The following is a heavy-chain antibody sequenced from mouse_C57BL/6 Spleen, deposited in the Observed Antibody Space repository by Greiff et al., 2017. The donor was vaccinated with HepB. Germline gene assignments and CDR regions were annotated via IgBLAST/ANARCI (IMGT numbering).Heavy chain of an antibody. V-gene: IGHV5-17*01. CDR2: ISSGSSTI. CDR1: GFTFSDYG. J-gene: IGHJ4*01. Sequence: DVKLVESGGGLVKPGGSLKLSCAASGFTFSDYGMHWVRQAPEKGLEWVAYISSGSSTIYYADTVKGRFTISRDNAKNTLFLQMTSLRSEDTAMYYCARGGTTDDYAMDYWGQGTSVTVSS. D-gene: IGHD3-3*01. CDR3: ARGGTTDDYAMDY.